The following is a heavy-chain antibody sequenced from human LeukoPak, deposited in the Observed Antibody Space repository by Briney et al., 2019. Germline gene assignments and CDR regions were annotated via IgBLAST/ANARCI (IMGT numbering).Heavy chain of an antibody. J-gene: IGHJ6*04. CDR3: ARAVTMVRGVIMDYYYGMDV. CDR1: GGTFSSYA. CDR2: IIPIFGTA. D-gene: IGHD3-10*01. V-gene: IGHV1-69*06. Sequence: GSSVKLSCKASGGTFSSYAISWVRQAPGQGLEWMGGIIPIFGTANYAQKFQGRVTITADKSTSTAYMELSSLRSEDTAVYYCARAVTMVRGVIMDYYYGMDVWGKGTTVTVSS.